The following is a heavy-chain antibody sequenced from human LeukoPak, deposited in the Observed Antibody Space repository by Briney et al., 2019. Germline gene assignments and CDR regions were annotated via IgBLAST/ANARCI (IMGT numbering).Heavy chain of an antibody. CDR1: GFTFSNYN. Sequence: PGGSLRLSCAASGFTFSNYNMNWVRQAPGKGLEWVSSISSTSTYIYYADSVKGRFTISRDNAKNSLYLQMNSLSAEDTAVYYCARGGITMVRGVFHAFDIWGQGTMVTVSS. J-gene: IGHJ3*02. CDR3: ARGGITMVRGVFHAFDI. CDR2: ISSTSTYI. D-gene: IGHD3-10*01. V-gene: IGHV3-21*01.